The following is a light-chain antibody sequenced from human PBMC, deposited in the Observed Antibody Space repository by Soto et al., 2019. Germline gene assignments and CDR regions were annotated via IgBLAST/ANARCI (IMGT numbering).Light chain of an antibody. V-gene: IGKV1-5*01. CDR3: QQYNTYSWT. CDR1: QSISTW. J-gene: IGKJ1*01. CDR2: AAS. Sequence: EIQMTQSPSTLSASVGDRVTITCRAGQSISTWLAWYQQKPGQAPKLLISAASNLESGVPSRFSGSGSGTEFTLTISGLQPDDFATYYCQQYNTYSWTFGQGTKVDIK.